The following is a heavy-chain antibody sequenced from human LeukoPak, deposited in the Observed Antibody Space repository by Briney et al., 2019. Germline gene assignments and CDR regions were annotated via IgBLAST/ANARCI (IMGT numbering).Heavy chain of an antibody. D-gene: IGHD4-23*01. CDR3: AKDDAGGRYKH. V-gene: IGHV3-23*01. CDR2: ISGRGSRT. Sequence: GGSLRPSCAASGFTFSANVMSWVRQAPGKGLEWVPSISGRGSRTYYADSVKGRFTISRDNSKNTVSLQMNSLRGEDTAVYYCAKDDAGGRYKHWGQGTLVTVSS. J-gene: IGHJ1*01. CDR1: GFTFSANV.